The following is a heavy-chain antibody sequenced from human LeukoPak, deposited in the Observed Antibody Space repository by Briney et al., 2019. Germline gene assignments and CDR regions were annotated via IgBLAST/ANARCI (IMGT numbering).Heavy chain of an antibody. V-gene: IGHV3-66*02. J-gene: IGHJ3*02. Sequence: GGSLRLSCAASGFTVSSNYMSWVRQAPGKGLEWVSVIYSGGSTYYADSVKGRFTISRDNSKNTLYLQMNSLRAEDTAVYYCARALGEHWNDSPLAAFDIWGQGTMVTVSS. CDR3: ARALGEHWNDSPLAAFDI. CDR2: IYSGGST. D-gene: IGHD1-1*01. CDR1: GFTVSSNY.